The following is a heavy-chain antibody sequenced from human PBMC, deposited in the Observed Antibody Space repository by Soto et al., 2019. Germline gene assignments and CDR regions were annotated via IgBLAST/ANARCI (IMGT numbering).Heavy chain of an antibody. V-gene: IGHV4-4*07. D-gene: IGHD2-21*01. CDR1: GDSISRHY. CDR2: IYNSGLI. CDR3: ARGPFCGEECYFAY. J-gene: IGHJ4*02. Sequence: ETLSLTCSVFGDSISRHYWSWIRQPAGKGLEYIGRIYNSGLINYNPSLESRVSMSVDPSKNQISLKLTSATAADTAIYYCARGPFCGEECYFAYWGQGTLVTVSS.